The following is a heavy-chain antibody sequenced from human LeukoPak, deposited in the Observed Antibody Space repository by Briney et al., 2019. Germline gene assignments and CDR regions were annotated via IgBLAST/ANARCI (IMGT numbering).Heavy chain of an antibody. CDR3: ARVYSKLGYYYYYMDV. Sequence: PSETLSLTCTVSGGSISSYYWSWIRQPPGKGLEWIGRIYTSGSTNYNPSLKSRVTISVDTSKNQFSLKLSSVTAADTAVYYCARVYSKLGYYYYYMDVWGKGTTVTVSS. D-gene: IGHD4-11*01. V-gene: IGHV4-4*08. CDR2: IYTSGST. CDR1: GGSISSYY. J-gene: IGHJ6*03.